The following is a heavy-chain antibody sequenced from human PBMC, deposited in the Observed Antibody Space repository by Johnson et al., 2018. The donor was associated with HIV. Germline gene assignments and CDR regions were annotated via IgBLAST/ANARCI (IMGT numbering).Heavy chain of an antibody. CDR1: GFTFNSYW. J-gene: IGHJ3*02. Sequence: VQLVESGGGLVQPGGSLRLSCAASGFTFNSYWMTWVRQAPGKGLEWVASIKQDGSEKYYVDSVKGRFTISRDNAKNFLYLQMNGLRAEDTAVYYCARPVVAVASTHHAFDIWGQGTMVTVSS. CDR2: IKQDGSEK. CDR3: ARPVVAVASTHHAFDI. D-gene: IGHD6-19*01. V-gene: IGHV3-7*05.